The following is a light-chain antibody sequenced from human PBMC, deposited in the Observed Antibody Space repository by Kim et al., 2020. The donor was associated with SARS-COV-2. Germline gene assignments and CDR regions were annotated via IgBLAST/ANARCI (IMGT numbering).Light chain of an antibody. CDR2: KAS. V-gene: IGKV1-5*03. Sequence: LSVSVGDRVTITCRANQTISSWLAWYQQKPGKAPKLLIQKASNLETGVPSRFSGRGSGTEFTLTISSLQPDDFATYYCQQYSSFSTFGQGTKLEIK. CDR3: QQYSSFST. CDR1: QTISSW. J-gene: IGKJ2*01.